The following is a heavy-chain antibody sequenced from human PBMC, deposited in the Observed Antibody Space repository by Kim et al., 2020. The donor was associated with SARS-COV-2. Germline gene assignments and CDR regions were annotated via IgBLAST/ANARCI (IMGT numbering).Heavy chain of an antibody. D-gene: IGHD1-26*01. V-gene: IGHV3-74*03. Sequence: TYWVFVKGRCAISRDNAKNTLYLQMNRLRAEDTAVYYCARGDPGAATYFDSWGQGTLVTVSS. J-gene: IGHJ4*02. CDR3: ARGDPGAATYFDS.